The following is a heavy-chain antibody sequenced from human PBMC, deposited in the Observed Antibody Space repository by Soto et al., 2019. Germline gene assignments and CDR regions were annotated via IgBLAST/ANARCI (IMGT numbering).Heavy chain of an antibody. V-gene: IGHV2-5*02. Sequence: QITLKESGPTLVKPTQTLTLTCTFSGFSLSTSGVGVGWIRQPPGEALEWLALIYWDDDKRYSPSLKSRLTXPXXPSKNPVVLTMTNMDPVDTATYSCAHLIIRGAGFDYWGQGTLVTVSS. CDR3: AHLIIRGAGFDY. D-gene: IGHD3-10*01. CDR1: GFSLSTSGVG. J-gene: IGHJ4*02. CDR2: IYWDDDK.